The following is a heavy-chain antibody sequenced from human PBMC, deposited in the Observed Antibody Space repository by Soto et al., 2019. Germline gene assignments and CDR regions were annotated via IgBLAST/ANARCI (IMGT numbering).Heavy chain of an antibody. V-gene: IGHV1-46*01. CDR1: GYTFTSYY. Sequence: SVKVSCKASGYTFTSYYMHWVRQAPGQGLEWMGIINPSGGSTSYAQKFQGRVTMTRDTSTSTVYMELSSLRSEDTAVYYCARAYTLRLSSSGVGYWGQGTLVTVSS. CDR2: INPSGGST. J-gene: IGHJ4*02. CDR3: ARAYTLRLSSSGVGY. D-gene: IGHD6-6*01.